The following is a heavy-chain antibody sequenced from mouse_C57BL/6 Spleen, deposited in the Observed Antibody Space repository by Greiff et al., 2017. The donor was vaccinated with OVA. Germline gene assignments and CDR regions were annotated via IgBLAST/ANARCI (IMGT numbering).Heavy chain of an antibody. Sequence: VKLMESGPELVKPGASVKISCKASGYAFSSSWMNWVKQRPGKGLEWIGRIYPGDGDTNYNGKFKGKATLTADKSSSTAYMQLSSLTSEDSAVYFCARDGSPYYAMDYWGQGTSVTVSS. V-gene: IGHV1-82*01. CDR3: ARDGSPYYAMDY. CDR2: IYPGDGDT. CDR1: GYAFSSSW. J-gene: IGHJ4*01. D-gene: IGHD1-1*01.